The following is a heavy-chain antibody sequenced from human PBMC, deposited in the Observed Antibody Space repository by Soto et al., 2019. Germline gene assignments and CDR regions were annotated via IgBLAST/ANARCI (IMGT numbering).Heavy chain of an antibody. J-gene: IGHJ3*02. V-gene: IGHV5-51*01. D-gene: IGHD5-12*01. CDR3: ARPKLHGSGYDYAFDI. CDR1: GYSFTSYW. CDR2: IYPGDSDT. Sequence: GESLKISCKGSGYSFTSYWIGWVRQMPGKGLEWMGIIYPGDSDTRYSPSFQGQVTISADKSISTAYLQWSSLKASDTAMYYCARPKLHGSGYDYAFDIWGQGTMVTVSS.